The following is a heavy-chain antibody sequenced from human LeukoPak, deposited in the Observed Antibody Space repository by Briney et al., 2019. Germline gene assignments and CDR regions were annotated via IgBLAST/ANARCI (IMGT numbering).Heavy chain of an antibody. CDR2: ISYSGNT. Sequence: SETLSLTCTVSGGSISSRSYYWGWIRQPPGQGLEWIGRISYSGNTYYSPSLKSRVTMSVDTSKNHFSLRLTSVTAADTAVYYCARLTHSYYSDTSGYYPYYYMDVWGKGTTVTVTS. CDR3: ARLTHSYYSDTSGYYPYYYMDV. J-gene: IGHJ6*03. CDR1: GGSISSRSYY. V-gene: IGHV4-39*02. D-gene: IGHD3-22*01.